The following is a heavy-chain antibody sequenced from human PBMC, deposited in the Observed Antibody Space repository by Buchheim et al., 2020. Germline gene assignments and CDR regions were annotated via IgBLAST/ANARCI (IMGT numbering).Heavy chain of an antibody. D-gene: IGHD4-17*01. Sequence: QVQLQQWGAGLLKPSETLSLTCAVYGGSFSGYYWSWIRQPPGKGLEWIGEINHSGSTNYNPSLKSRVTISVDTYKNQFSLKLSSVTAADTAVYYCARATVLNYGDAIDYWGQGTL. V-gene: IGHV4-34*01. CDR3: ARATVLNYGDAIDY. J-gene: IGHJ4*02. CDR1: GGSFSGYY. CDR2: INHSGST.